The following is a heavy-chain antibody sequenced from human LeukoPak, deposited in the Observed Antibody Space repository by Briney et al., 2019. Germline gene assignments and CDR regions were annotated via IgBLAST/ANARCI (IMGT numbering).Heavy chain of an antibody. J-gene: IGHJ4*02. Sequence: PGGSLRLSCAASGFTFSYFAMSWVRQAPGRGLEWVSTITASGSNTFYADSVKGRFTISRDNSKNTLSLQMNSLRAEDTAVYYCAAANYFDYWGQGTLVTVSS. CDR3: AAANYFDY. V-gene: IGHV3-23*01. CDR2: ITASGSNT. CDR1: GFTFSYFA.